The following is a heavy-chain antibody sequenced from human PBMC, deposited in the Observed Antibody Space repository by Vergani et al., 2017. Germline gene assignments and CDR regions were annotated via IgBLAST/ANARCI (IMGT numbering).Heavy chain of an antibody. CDR2: ISSNSDKT. V-gene: IGHV3-11*06. CDR3: AKKGGSF. J-gene: IGHJ4*02. D-gene: IGHD3-16*01. CDR1: GGSFSGYY. Sequence: QVQLQQWGAGLLKPSETLSLTCAVYGGSFSGYYWSWIRQPPGKGLEWISYISSNSDKTYYASSVKGRFTISRDNAQNSVFLQMNSLRNEDTAIYYCAKKGGSFGGQGTLVTVSS.